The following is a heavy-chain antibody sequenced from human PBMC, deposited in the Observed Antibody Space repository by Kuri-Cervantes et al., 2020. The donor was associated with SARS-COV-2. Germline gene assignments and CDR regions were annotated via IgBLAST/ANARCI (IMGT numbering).Heavy chain of an antibody. Sequence: GGSLRLSCAASGFTFSGYAMSWVRQAPGKGLEWVSAISGSGGSTYYADSVKGRFTISRDNSKNTLYLQMNSLRAEDTAVYYCARDLGEGPTGYWGQGTLVTVSS. CDR3: ARDLGEGPTGY. CDR1: GFTFSGYA. V-gene: IGHV3-23*01. D-gene: IGHD3-16*01. CDR2: ISGSGGST. J-gene: IGHJ4*02.